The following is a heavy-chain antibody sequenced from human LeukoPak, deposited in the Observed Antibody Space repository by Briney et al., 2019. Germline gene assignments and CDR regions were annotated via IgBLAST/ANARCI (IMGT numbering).Heavy chain of an antibody. V-gene: IGHV3-30*03. CDR2: ISYDGSNK. CDR3: ARDPGGNGINWFDP. Sequence: GRSLRLSCAASGFTFSSYAMYWVRQAPGKGLEWVAVISYDGSNKYHADSVKGRFTISRDNSKNTVYLQMNSLRAEDTAVYYCARDPGGNGINWFDPWGQGTLVTVSS. D-gene: IGHD4-23*01. J-gene: IGHJ5*02. CDR1: GFTFSSYA.